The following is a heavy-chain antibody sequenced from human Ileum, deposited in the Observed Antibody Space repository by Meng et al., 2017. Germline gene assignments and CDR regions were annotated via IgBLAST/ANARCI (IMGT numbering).Heavy chain of an antibody. CDR2: IYQSGST. CDR1: GGSVSSATS. D-gene: IGHD3-3*01. CDR3: ARSRVPIFGVVSNAFDV. V-gene: IGHV4-4*02. J-gene: IGHJ3*01. Sequence: SETLSLTCAISGGSVSSATSWSWVRQPPGKGLEWIGEIYQSGSTNYNPSLKSRVSISVDNSKNQFSLNLNSVTAADTAVYYCARSRVPIFGVVSNAFDVWGQATMVTVSS.